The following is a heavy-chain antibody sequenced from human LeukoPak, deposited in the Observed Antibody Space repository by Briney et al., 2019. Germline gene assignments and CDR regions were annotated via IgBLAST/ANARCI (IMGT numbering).Heavy chain of an antibody. CDR3: ARDWPTLAAACTTPDYFQH. CDR2: ISSISSYI. Sequence: GACVTLSCAASGFTFRSYSMNWLRQPPAKGLYWVSSISSISSYIYYADSVKGRFTISRDNAKSSLYLQMNSLRDEDTAVYYSARDWPTLAAACTTPDYFQHCGQATLVTVSS. J-gene: IGHJ1*01. D-gene: IGHD6-13*01. CDR1: GFTFRSYS. V-gene: IGHV3-21*01.